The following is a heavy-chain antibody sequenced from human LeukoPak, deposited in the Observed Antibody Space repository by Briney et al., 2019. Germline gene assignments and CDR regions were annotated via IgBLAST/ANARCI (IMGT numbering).Heavy chain of an antibody. Sequence: SVKVSCKASGGTFSSYAISWVRQAPGQGLEWMGRIIPILGIANYAQKFQGRVTITADKSASTAYMELSSLRSEDTAVYYCARDLAQPGGFDPWGQGTLVTVSS. CDR2: IIPILGIA. CDR1: GGTFSSYA. D-gene: IGHD3-10*01. CDR3: ARDLAQPGGFDP. V-gene: IGHV1-69*04. J-gene: IGHJ5*02.